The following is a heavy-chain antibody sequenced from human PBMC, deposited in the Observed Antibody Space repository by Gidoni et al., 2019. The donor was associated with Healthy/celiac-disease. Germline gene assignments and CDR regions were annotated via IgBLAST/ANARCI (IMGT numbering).Heavy chain of an antibody. CDR2: IKQDGSEK. V-gene: IGHV3-7*01. D-gene: IGHD6-19*01. CDR3: ARDLVEQSGWFDP. J-gene: IGHJ5*02. Sequence: EVQLVESGGGLVQPGGSLRLSCAASGFPFSSYWMSWVRQAPGKGLEWVANIKQDGSEKYYVDSVKGRFTISRDNAKNSLYLQMNSLRAEDTAVYYCARDLVEQSGWFDPWGQGTLVTVSS. CDR1: GFPFSSYW.